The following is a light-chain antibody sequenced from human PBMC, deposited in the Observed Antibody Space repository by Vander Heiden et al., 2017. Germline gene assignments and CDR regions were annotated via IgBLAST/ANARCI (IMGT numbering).Light chain of an antibody. CDR1: QSVSNY. Sequence: EIVLTQSPATVSLSPGERATLSCRASQSVSNYLAWYQQKPGQPPRLVIYDASSRATGIPARFSGSGYGTDFTLTISRLGPEDAAVYYCHHRYNWPPTFGGGTKVEIK. CDR2: DAS. CDR3: HHRYNWPPT. J-gene: IGKJ4*01. V-gene: IGKV3-11*01.